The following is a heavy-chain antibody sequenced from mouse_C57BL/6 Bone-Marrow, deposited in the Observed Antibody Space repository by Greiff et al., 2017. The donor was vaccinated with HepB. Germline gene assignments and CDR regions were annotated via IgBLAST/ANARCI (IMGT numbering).Heavy chain of an antibody. CDR2: IHPNSGST. CDR3: AREGDYYGSSWFAY. V-gene: IGHV1-64*01. CDR1: GYTFTSYW. Sequence: VQLQQPGAELVKPGASVKLSCKASGYTFTSYWMHWVKQRPGQGLEWIGMIHPNSGSTNYNEKFKSKATLTVDKSSSTAYMQRSSLTSEDSAVYYCAREGDYYGSSWFAYWGQGTLVTVSA. D-gene: IGHD1-1*01. J-gene: IGHJ3*01.